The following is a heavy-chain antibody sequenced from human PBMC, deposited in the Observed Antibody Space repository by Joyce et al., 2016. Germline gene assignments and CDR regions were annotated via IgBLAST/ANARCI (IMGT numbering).Heavy chain of an antibody. J-gene: IGHJ4*02. V-gene: IGHV3-30*18. D-gene: IGHD6-25*01. CDR2: ISYDGIYK. Sequence: QVQLVESGGGVVQPGRSLRLSCAASGLTLSNYGVHWVRQAPVKGLDWVAFISYDGIYKYYADSVKGRFTISRDNSKNTVFLEMNSLRAEDTAVYYCAKILTATYSSGWFLDYWGQGTLVTVSS. CDR1: GLTLSNYG. CDR3: AKILTATYSSGWFLDY.